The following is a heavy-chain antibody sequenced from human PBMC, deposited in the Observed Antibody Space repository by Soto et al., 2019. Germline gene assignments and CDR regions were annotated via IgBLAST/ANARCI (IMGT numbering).Heavy chain of an antibody. CDR1: SGSISSSY. V-gene: IGHV4-59*01. Sequence: QVQLQESGPGLVKPSETLSLTCTVSSGSISSSYWSWIRQPPGKGLEWIGYIHYSGNTNSNPSLKSRVTMSVDTSKSQFSLKLSSVTAVDTAVHYCARYPYFHGMDVWGQGTTVTVSS. CDR2: IHYSGNT. CDR3: ARYPYFHGMDV. J-gene: IGHJ6*02.